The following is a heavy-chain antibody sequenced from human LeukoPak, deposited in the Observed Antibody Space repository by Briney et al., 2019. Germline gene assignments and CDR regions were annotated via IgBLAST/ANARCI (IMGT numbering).Heavy chain of an antibody. J-gene: IGHJ4*02. D-gene: IGHD7-27*01. CDR2: ISYDGSNK. CDR3: AKDRVWGSRRVFY. Sequence: GSLRLSCAASGFTFSSYAMHWVRQAPGKGLEWVAVISYDGSNKYYADSVKGRFTISRDNSKNTLYLQMNSLRAEDTAVYYCAKDRVWGSRRVFYWGQGTLVTVSS. CDR1: GFTFSSYA. V-gene: IGHV3-30-3*01.